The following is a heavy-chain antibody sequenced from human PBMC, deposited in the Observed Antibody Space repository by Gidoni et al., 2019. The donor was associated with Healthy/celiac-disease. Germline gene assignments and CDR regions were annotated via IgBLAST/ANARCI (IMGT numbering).Heavy chain of an antibody. Sequence: QLQLQESGPGLVKPSETLSLTCTVSGGSISSSSDYWGWIRQPPGKGLEWIGSIYYSGSTYCYPSLKTRVTISVDTSKNQFSLKLSSVTAADTAVYYCARNLFAQQLPTTWGQGTLVTVSS. CDR2: IYYSGST. CDR1: GGSISSSSDY. CDR3: ARNLFAQQLPTT. V-gene: IGHV4-39*01. D-gene: IGHD6-13*01. J-gene: IGHJ5*02.